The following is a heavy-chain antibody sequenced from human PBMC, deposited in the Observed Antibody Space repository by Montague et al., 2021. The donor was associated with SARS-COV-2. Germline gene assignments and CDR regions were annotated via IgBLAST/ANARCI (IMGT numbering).Heavy chain of an antibody. J-gene: IGHJ6*03. D-gene: IGHD3-3*01. CDR1: GGSISSSSHY. V-gene: IGHV4-39*01. CDR3: AGHSGDYTIFGVVIYYMDV. CDR2: IYYSGST. Sequence: SQTLSLTCTVSGGSISSSSHYWGWIRQPPGKGLEWIGSIYYSGSTYYNPSLKSRVTISVDTSKNQFSLKLSSVTAAVTAVFYCAGHSGDYTIFGVVIYYMDVWGKGTTVTVSS.